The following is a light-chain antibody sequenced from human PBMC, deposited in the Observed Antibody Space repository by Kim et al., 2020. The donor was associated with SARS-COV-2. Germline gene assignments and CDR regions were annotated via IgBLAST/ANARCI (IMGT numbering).Light chain of an antibody. Sequence: APGKTAGITCGGNNIGSKSVHWYQQKPGQAPVLVIYYDSDRPSGIPERFSGSNSGNTATLTISRVEAGDEADYYCQVWDRSSDHRVFGGGTQLTVL. CDR1: NIGSKS. CDR2: YDS. CDR3: QVWDRSSDHRV. V-gene: IGLV3-21*04. J-gene: IGLJ3*02.